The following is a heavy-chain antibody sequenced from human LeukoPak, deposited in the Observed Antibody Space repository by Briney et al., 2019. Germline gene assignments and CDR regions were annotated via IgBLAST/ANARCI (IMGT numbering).Heavy chain of an antibody. CDR1: GGSSSGYY. Sequence: SETLSLTCAVYGGSSSGYYWSWIRQPPGKGLEWIGEINHSGSTNYNPSLKSRVTISVDTSKNQFSLKLSSVTAADTAVYYCARGHIVVVPVPYYYYGMDVWGQGTTVTVSS. J-gene: IGHJ6*02. CDR2: INHSGST. CDR3: ARGHIVVVPVPYYYYGMDV. V-gene: IGHV4-34*01. D-gene: IGHD2-2*01.